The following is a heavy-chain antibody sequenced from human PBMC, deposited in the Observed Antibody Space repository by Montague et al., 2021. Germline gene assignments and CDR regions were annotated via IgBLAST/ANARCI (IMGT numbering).Heavy chain of an antibody. J-gene: IGHJ4*02. CDR1: GFNFNTYT. CDR3: ARDFSKHYGLGPADF. CDR2: LSHDGSKE. V-gene: IGHV3-30*04. Sequence: CESVSCAASGFNFNTYTVHWVRRAPGKELEWVALLSHDGSKEFYAESVKGRFTISKDDVKTTVYLQMTDVRPEDTALYYCARDFSKHYGLGPADFWGQGTLVVVSS. D-gene: IGHD3-10*01.